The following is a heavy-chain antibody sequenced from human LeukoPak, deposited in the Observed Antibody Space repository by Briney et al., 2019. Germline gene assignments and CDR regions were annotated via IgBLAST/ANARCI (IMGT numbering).Heavy chain of an antibody. CDR3: ARHEGSGSYYNDY. V-gene: IGHV4-39*01. J-gene: IGHJ4*02. CDR1: GGSIRSSSYY. D-gene: IGHD3-10*01. Sequence: SETLSLTCTVSGGSIRSSSYYWGWIRQPPGKGLEWIGSIYYSGSTYYNPSLKSRVTVSVDTSKNQFSLKLSSVTAADAAVYYCARHEGSGSYYNDYWGQGTLVTVSS. CDR2: IYYSGST.